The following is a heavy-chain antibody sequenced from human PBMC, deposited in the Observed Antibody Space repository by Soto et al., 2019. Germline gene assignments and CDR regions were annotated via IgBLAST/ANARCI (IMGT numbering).Heavy chain of an antibody. CDR3: AKDMKWGGMTTIHYFDS. J-gene: IGHJ4*02. V-gene: IGHV3-9*02. D-gene: IGHD4-17*01. Sequence: SLRLSCVASGFTADDYAMHWVWQAPGKGLEWVSGISSNSDTIDYADSVKGRFTISRDNAKNSLFLQMNSLRPEDTALYYCAKDMKWGGMTTIHYFDSWGQGTLVTVS. CDR2: ISSNSDTI. CDR1: GFTADDYA.